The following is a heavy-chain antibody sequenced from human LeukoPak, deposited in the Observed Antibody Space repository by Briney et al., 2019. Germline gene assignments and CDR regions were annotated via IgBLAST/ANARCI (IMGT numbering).Heavy chain of an antibody. CDR1: GGSFSSYF. J-gene: IGHJ6*03. D-gene: IGHD4-11*01. CDR3: ARGDSNSLEYLYYMDV. CDR2: INYTGTT. Sequence: SETLSLTCTVYGGSFSSYFWSWIRQSPGKGLEWIGEINYTGTTNSNPSLGSRLTTSIDSSKNQFSLKLTSVTAADTGVYYCARGDSNSLEYLYYMDVWGKGTTVTVSS. V-gene: IGHV4-34*01.